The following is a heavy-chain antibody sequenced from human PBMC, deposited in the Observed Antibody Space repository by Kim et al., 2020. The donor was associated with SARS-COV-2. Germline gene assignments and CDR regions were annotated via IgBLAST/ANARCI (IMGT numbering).Heavy chain of an antibody. Sequence: GGSLRLSCTASGFTFGDYSMTWVRQAPGKGLEWVGFIRIKTSGGTTEYAASVKGRFTISRDDSKSVAYLQMNSLKTEDTAVYYCTRGWFCDGGGCYSHFNCWGQGTLVTVSS. CDR1: GFTFGDYS. V-gene: IGHV3-49*04. CDR3: TRGWFCDGGGCYSHFNC. J-gene: IGHJ4*02. CDR2: IRIKTSGGTT. D-gene: IGHD2-15*01.